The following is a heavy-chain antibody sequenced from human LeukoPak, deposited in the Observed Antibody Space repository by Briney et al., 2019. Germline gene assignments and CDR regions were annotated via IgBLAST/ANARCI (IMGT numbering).Heavy chain of an antibody. Sequence: SETLSLTCAVYGGSFSGCYWSWIRQPPGKGLEWIGEINHSGSTNYNPSLKSRVTISVDTSKNQFSLRLTSVTAADTAVYYCARRFGRKFGERFYYYHYMDVWGKGTTVTISS. CDR2: INHSGST. CDR1: GGSFSGCY. J-gene: IGHJ6*03. D-gene: IGHD3-10*01. CDR3: ARRFGRKFGERFYYYHYMDV. V-gene: IGHV4-34*01.